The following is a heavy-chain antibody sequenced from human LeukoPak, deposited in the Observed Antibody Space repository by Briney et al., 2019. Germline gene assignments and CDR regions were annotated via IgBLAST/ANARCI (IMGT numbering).Heavy chain of an antibody. J-gene: IGHJ6*02. CDR2: VNRDGSET. V-gene: IGHV3-7*03. CDR1: GFTFSSYA. CDR3: ARNNGMDV. Sequence: GGSLRLSCAASGFTFSSYAMSWVRQVPGRGPEWVANVNRDGSETYYLDSVKGRFTISKDNAKNSLYLQMNSLRAEDTALYHCARNNGMDVWGQGTTVIVSS.